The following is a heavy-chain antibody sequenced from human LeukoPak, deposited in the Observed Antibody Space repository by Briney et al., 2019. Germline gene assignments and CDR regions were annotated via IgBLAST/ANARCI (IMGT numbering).Heavy chain of an antibody. D-gene: IGHD5-12*01. CDR1: GGTFSSYA. V-gene: IGHV1-69*04. CDR2: IIPILGIA. Sequence: SVKVSCKASGGTFSSYAISWVRQAPGQGLEWMGRIIPILGIANYAQKFQGRVTITPDKSTSTAYMELSSLRSEDTAVYYCARDCGGGSWLRCDYYYGMDVWGQGTTVTVSS. CDR3: ARDCGGGSWLRCDYYYGMDV. J-gene: IGHJ6*02.